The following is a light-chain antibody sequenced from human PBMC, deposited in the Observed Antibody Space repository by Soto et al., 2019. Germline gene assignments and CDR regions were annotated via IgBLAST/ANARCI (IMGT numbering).Light chain of an antibody. J-gene: IGKJ1*01. Sequence: ENVLTQSPGTLSLSPGERATLSCRASQRVNRYYLTWYQQKPGQAPRLLIYGTSNRATGIPARFSGSGSGTDFTLTISNLEPEDFAVYYCQQHSHWPPWTFGQGTRVEIQ. CDR3: QQHSHWPPWT. CDR2: GTS. CDR1: QRVNRYY. V-gene: IGKV3-11*01.